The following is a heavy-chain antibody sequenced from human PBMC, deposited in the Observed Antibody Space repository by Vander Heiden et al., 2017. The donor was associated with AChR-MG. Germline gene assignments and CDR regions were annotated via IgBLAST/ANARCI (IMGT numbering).Heavy chain of an antibody. CDR3: ARGSGRRAPNWFDP. CDR1: GGSISSGGYY. J-gene: IGHJ5*02. Sequence: QVQLQESGPGLVKPSQTLSLTCTVSGGSISSGGYYWSWIRQHPEKGLEWIGYIYYSGSTYYNPSLKSRVTISVDTSKNQFSLKLSSVTAADTAVYYCARGSGRRAPNWFDPWGQGTLVTVSS. CDR2: IYYSGST. V-gene: IGHV4-31*03.